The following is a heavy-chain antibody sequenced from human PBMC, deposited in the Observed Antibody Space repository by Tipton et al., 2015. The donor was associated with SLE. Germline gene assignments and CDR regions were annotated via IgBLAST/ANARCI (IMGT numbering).Heavy chain of an antibody. Sequence: SLRLSCAASGFPFSHHDMNWVRQAPGSGLEWISCISGLGTSMYYTEAVKGRFTLSRDNARNSLYLQMHSLRAEDTGVYYCARGDGFNQSPFDLWGQGTLVTVSS. V-gene: IGHV3-48*03. CDR3: ARGDGFNQSPFDL. CDR1: GFPFSHHD. J-gene: IGHJ5*02. D-gene: IGHD5-24*01. CDR2: ISGLGTSM.